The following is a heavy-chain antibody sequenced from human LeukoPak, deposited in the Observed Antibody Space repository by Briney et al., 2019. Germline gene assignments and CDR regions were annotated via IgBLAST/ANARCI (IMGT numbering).Heavy chain of an antibody. D-gene: IGHD3-10*01. CDR3: ARHSVWFGELSHFDY. CDR2: IYYGGST. Sequence: SETLSLTCTVSGGSISSSSYYWGWIRQPPGKGLEWIGSIYYGGSTYYNPSLKSRVTISVDTSKNQFSLKLSSVTAADTAVYYCARHSVWFGELSHFDYWGQGTLVTVSS. CDR1: GGSISSSSYY. J-gene: IGHJ4*02. V-gene: IGHV4-39*01.